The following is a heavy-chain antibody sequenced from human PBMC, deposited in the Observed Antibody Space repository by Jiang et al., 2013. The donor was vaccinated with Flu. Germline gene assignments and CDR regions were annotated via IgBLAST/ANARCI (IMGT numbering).Heavy chain of an antibody. V-gene: IGHV3-30*18. Sequence: VQLVESGGGVVQPGRSLRLSCAASGFTFSYTAMDWVRQAPGKGLEWVAIISSDGSNKYYADSVKGRFTISRDNSKNTLYLQMNSLRPEDTAVYFCAKDRFATTDSGLFDSWGQGTLVTVSS. J-gene: IGHJ4*02. CDR3: AKDRFATTDSGLFDS. CDR1: GFTFSYTA. CDR2: ISSDGSNK. D-gene: IGHD6-19*01.